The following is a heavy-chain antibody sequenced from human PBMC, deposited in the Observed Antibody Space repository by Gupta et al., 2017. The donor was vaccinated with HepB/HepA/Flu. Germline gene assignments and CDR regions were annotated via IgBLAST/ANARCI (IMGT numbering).Heavy chain of an antibody. CDR1: GFTFSSYG. J-gene: IGHJ6*02. V-gene: IGHV3-30*18. CDR3: AKGQKGYYGMDV. CDR2: ISYDGSNK. Sequence: QVQLVESGGGVVQPGRSLRLSCAASGFTFSSYGMHWVRQAPGKGLEWVAVISYDGSNKYYADSVKGRFTISRDNSKNTPYLQMNSLRAEDTAVYYCAKGQKGYYGMDVWGQGTTVSVSS.